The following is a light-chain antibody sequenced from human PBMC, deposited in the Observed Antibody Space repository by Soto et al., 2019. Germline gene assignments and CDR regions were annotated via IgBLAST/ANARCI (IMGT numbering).Light chain of an antibody. CDR3: QQLNNYPRT. Sequence: DIQLTQSPSFLSASVGDRVTSTCRASQDISYYLAWYQQKPGKAPKFLIYTASTLQSGVPSRFSGSGSGTEFTLTISSLQPEDFATYYCQQLNNYPRTFGHGTRLEIK. CDR2: TAS. J-gene: IGKJ5*01. V-gene: IGKV1-9*01. CDR1: QDISYY.